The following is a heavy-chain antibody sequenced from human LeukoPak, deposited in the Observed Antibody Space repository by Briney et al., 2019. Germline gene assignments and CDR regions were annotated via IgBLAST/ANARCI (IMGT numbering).Heavy chain of an antibody. D-gene: IGHD5-24*01. CDR1: GFTFSASG. V-gene: IGHV3-30*02. Sequence: GGSLRLSCAASGFTFSASGVHWVRQAPGKGLDWVAFIRYDGSNKYYTDSVKGRFTISRDNSKNTLYLQMNSLRAEDTAVYYCAKDAHPPRDGYNPYYFDYWGQGTLVTVSS. J-gene: IGHJ4*02. CDR3: AKDAHPPRDGYNPYYFDY. CDR2: IRYDGSNK.